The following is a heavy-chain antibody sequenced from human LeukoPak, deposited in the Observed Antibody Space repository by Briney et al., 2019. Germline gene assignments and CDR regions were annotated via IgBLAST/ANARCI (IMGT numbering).Heavy chain of an antibody. CDR3: ARLDEYSSSSRYYGMDV. V-gene: IGHV1-69*01. CDR2: IIPIFGTA. Sequence: ASVKVSCKASGGTFSSYDISWVRQAPGQGLEWMGGIIPIFGTANYAQKFQGRVTITADESTSTAYMELSSLRSEDTAVYYCARLDEYSSSSRYYGMDVRGQGTTVTVSS. J-gene: IGHJ6*02. CDR1: GGTFSSYD. D-gene: IGHD6-6*01.